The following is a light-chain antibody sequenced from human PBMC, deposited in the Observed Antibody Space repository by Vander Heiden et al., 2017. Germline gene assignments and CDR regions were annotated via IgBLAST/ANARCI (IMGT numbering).Light chain of an antibody. CDR3: QQSYSTPRT. CDR2: AAS. Sequence: QLTQSPSSMSASVGDRVTITYRASQSISSYLNWYHQKPGKAPNLLIYAASSLQSGVPERFSGSGSGTEFTLTISSLQPEDFASYYCQQSYSTPRTFGQGTKVEIK. CDR1: QSISSY. J-gene: IGKJ1*01. V-gene: IGKV1-39*01.